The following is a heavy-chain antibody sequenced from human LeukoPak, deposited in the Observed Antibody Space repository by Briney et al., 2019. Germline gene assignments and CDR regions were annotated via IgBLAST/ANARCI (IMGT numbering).Heavy chain of an antibody. V-gene: IGHV3-23*01. CDR3: ARHREISTRDFGY. J-gene: IGHJ4*02. Sequence: GGSLRLSCAASGFTFRNYAMTWVRQAPGKGLEWVSAISDSGRTTFYAGSVKGRFTISRDNSKNTLYLQMNSLRVEDTAVYYCARHREISTRDFGYWGQGTLVTVSS. CDR1: GFTFRNYA. D-gene: IGHD1-14*01. CDR2: ISDSGRTT.